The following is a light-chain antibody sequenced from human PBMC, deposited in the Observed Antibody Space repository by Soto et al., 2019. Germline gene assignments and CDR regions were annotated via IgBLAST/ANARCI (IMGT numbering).Light chain of an antibody. J-gene: IGLJ1*01. Sequence: QSALTQPPSASGSPGQSVTISCTGISSDVGGYKFVSWYQQHPGKAPKLIIYEVSQRPSGVPDRFSASKSGDTASLTVSGLRAEDEADYYCSSYAGSNMGVFGSGTKLTVL. V-gene: IGLV2-8*01. CDR3: SSYAGSNMGV. CDR1: SSDVGGYKF. CDR2: EVS.